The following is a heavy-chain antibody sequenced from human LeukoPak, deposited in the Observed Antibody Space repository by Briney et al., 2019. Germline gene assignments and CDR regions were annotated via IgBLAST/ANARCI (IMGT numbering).Heavy chain of an antibody. CDR2: ISVYNGNT. V-gene: IGHV1-18*01. Sequence: ASVKVSCKASGYTFTSFGITWVRQAPGQGLECMGWISVYNGNTNYAQKFQGRVTITRNTSISTAYMELSSLRSEDTAVYYCARGANYYYMDVWGKGTTVTVSS. CDR3: ARGANYYYMDV. CDR1: GYTFTSFG. J-gene: IGHJ6*03.